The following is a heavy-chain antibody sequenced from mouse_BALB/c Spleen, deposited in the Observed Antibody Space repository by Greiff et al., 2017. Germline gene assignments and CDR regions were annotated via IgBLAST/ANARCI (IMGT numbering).Heavy chain of an antibody. CDR1: GYTFTSYW. CDR3: TRTQIYYGPWFAY. J-gene: IGHJ3*01. D-gene: IGHD2-1*01. CDR2: IYPGNSDT. V-gene: IGHV1-5*01. Sequence: VQLQQSGTVLARPGASVKMSCKASGYTFTSYWMHWVKQRPGQGLEWIGAIYPGNSDTSYNQKFKGKAKLTAVTSTSTAYMELSSLTNEDSAVYYCTRTQIYYGPWFAYWGQGTLVTVSA.